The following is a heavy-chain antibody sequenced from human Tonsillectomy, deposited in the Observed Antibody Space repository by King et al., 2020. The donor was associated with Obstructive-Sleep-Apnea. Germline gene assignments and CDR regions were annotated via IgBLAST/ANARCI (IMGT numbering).Heavy chain of an antibody. CDR1: GYNFISYN. CDR3: ARRDAMDV. CDR2: MNPHSGNT. J-gene: IGHJ6*02. V-gene: IGHV1-8*01. Sequence: QLVQSGAEVKKPGASVKVSCKASGYNFISYNINWVRQAIGQGLEWMGWMNPHSGNTVYAQKFQGRVTMTTNTSIRTVYMELSSLTYEDTAVYYCARRDAMDVWGQGTTVTVSS.